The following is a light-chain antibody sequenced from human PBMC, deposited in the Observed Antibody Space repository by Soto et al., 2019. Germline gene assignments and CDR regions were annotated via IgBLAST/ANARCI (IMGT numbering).Light chain of an antibody. CDR2: AAS. CDR3: QKCNIAPFT. V-gene: IGKV1-27*01. J-gene: IGKJ3*01. CDR1: QSVSSY. Sequence: TQSPATLSLSPGERATLSCRASQSVSSYLAWYQQKPGKVPKVLIHAASTLQSGVPSRFSGSGSGTDFTLTISGLQPDDVATYYCQKCNIAPFTFGPGTKVDIK.